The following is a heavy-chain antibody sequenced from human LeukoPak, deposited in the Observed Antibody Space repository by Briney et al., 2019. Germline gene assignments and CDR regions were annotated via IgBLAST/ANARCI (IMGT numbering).Heavy chain of an antibody. Sequence: SETLSLTCTVSGGSISSGSYYWSWIRQPAGKGLEWIGRIYTSRSTNYNPSLKSRVTISVDTSKNQFSLKLSSVTAADTAVYYCAREGIAAAGTVNYYYYMDVWGKGTTVTVSS. CDR3: AREGIAAAGTVNYYYYMDV. D-gene: IGHD6-13*01. CDR1: GGSISSGSYY. V-gene: IGHV4-61*02. CDR2: IYTSRST. J-gene: IGHJ6*03.